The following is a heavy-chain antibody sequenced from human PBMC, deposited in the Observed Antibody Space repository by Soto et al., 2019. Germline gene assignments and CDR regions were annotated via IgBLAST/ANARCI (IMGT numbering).Heavy chain of an antibody. CDR1: GFDFDRHA. CDR3: VKDQTGDLVWYFNL. V-gene: IGHV3-23*01. Sequence: EMQLSESGGGFIQPGGSLRLSCAASGFDFDRHAINWVRQAPGEGLEWVSSISGGGGNTYYADSVKGRFTITRDTIKNTVFLQMNTLRVEDTAVYYCVKDQTGDLVWYFNLWGRGTLVTVSS. CDR2: ISGGGGNT. D-gene: IGHD7-27*01. J-gene: IGHJ2*01.